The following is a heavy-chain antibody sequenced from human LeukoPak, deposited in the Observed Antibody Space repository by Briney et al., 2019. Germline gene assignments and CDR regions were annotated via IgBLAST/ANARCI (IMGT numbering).Heavy chain of an antibody. CDR3: AGLRDSSSWFDY. D-gene: IGHD6-13*01. J-gene: IGHJ4*02. Sequence: SETLSLTCAVYGGSFSGYYWSWIRQPPGKGLEWIGEINHSGSTNYNPSLKSRVTISVDTSKNQFSLKLSSVTAADTAVYYCAGLRDSSSWFDYWGQGTLVTVSS. CDR1: GGSFSGYY. V-gene: IGHV4-34*01. CDR2: INHSGST.